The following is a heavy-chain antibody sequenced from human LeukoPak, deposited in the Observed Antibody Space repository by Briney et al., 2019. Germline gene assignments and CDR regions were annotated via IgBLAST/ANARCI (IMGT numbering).Heavy chain of an antibody. CDR2: INPNSGGT. Sequence: ASVNVSCKASGYTFTGYYMHWLRQAPGQGLEWLVRINPNSGGTNYAQKFQDRVTMTRDTSISTAYMELSRLSSADTAVYYCARSYSSGSPYWGQGTLVTVSS. CDR1: GYTFTGYY. V-gene: IGHV1-2*06. J-gene: IGHJ4*02. CDR3: ARSYSSGSPY. D-gene: IGHD6-19*01.